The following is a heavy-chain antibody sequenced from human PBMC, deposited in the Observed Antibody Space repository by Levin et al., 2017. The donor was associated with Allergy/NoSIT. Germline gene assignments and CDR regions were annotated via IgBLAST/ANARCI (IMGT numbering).Heavy chain of an antibody. CDR2: ISYDGSNK. D-gene: IGHD3-3*01. Sequence: GESLKISCAASGFTFSSYGMHWVRQAPGKGLEWVAVISYDGSNKYYADSVKGRFTISRDNSKNTLYLQMNSLRAEDTAVYYCAKDHWDPLRFLEWSSEIDYWGQGTLVTVSS. V-gene: IGHV3-30*18. J-gene: IGHJ4*02. CDR1: GFTFSSYG. CDR3: AKDHWDPLRFLEWSSEIDY.